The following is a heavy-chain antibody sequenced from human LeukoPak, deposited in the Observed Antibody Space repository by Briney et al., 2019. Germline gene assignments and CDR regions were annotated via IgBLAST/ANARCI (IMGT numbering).Heavy chain of an antibody. V-gene: IGHV1-8*03. CDR3: ARDGEVFSPATRYYYYYMDV. CDR1: GYTFTSYD. Sequence: GASVKVSCKASGYTFTSYDINWVRQATGQGLEWMGWMNPNSGNTGYAQKFQGRVTITRNTSISTAYMELSSLRSEDTAVYYCARDGEVFSPATRYYYYYMDVWGKGTTVTVSS. CDR2: MNPNSGNT. J-gene: IGHJ6*03. D-gene: IGHD3-10*01.